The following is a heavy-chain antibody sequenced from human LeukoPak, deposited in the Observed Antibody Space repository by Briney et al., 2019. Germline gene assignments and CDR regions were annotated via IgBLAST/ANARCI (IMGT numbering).Heavy chain of an antibody. CDR2: IYYSGST. V-gene: IGHV4-39*07. CDR3: ARVGGTNYYYGMDV. J-gene: IGHJ6*02. CDR1: GGSISSSSYY. D-gene: IGHD1-26*01. Sequence: SETLSLTCTVSGGSISSSSYYWGWIRQPPGKGLEWIGSIYYSGSTYYNPSLRSRVTISVGTSKNQFSLKLSSVTAADTAVYYCARVGGTNYYYGMDVWGQGTTVTVSS.